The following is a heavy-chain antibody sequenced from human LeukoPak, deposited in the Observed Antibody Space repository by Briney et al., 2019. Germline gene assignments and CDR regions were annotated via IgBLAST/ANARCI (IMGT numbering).Heavy chain of an antibody. CDR3: AKCSGSSWYSDAFDI. Sequence: GGSLRLSCAVSGFTFSSYAMSWVRQAPGKGLEWVSAISGSGGSTYYADSVKGRFTISRDNSKNTLYLQMNSLRAEDTAVYYCAKCSGSSWYSDAFDIWGQGTMVTVSS. CDR1: GFTFSSYA. D-gene: IGHD6-13*01. CDR2: ISGSGGST. V-gene: IGHV3-23*01. J-gene: IGHJ3*02.